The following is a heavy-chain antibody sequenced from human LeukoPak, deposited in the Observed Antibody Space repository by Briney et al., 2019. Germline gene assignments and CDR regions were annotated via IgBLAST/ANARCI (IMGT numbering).Heavy chain of an antibody. D-gene: IGHD5-12*01. CDR1: GVSISSYY. J-gene: IGHJ4*02. CDR3: ARVSGYHWESFYDY. CDR2: IYTSGST. V-gene: IGHV4-4*07. Sequence: SETLSLICTVSGVSISSYYWSWIRQPAGKGLEWIGRIYTSGSTNYNPYLKSRVTMSVDTSKNQFSLTLRSVTAADTAVYYCARVSGYHWESFYDYWGQGTLVTVSS.